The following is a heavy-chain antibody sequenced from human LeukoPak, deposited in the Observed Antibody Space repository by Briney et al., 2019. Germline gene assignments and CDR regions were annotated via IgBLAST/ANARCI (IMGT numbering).Heavy chain of an antibody. CDR2: INPSGGST. Sequence: ASVKVSCKASGYTFTSYYMHWVRQAPGQGLEWMGIINPSGGSTSYAQKFQGRVTITRNTSISTAYMELSSLRSEDTAVYYCARGATPNSSSWYYYYYMDVWGKGTTVTVSS. CDR1: GYTFTSYY. J-gene: IGHJ6*03. D-gene: IGHD6-13*01. V-gene: IGHV1-46*01. CDR3: ARGATPNSSSWYYYYYMDV.